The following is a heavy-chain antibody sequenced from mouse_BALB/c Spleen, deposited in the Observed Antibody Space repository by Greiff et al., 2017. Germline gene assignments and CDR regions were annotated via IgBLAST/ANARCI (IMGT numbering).Heavy chain of an antibody. CDR3: ARETGNYSY. V-gene: IGHV5-6-3*01. CDR1: GFTFSSYG. D-gene: IGHD2-1*01. J-gene: IGHJ3*01. CDR2: INSNGGST. Sequence: EVKLVESGGGLVQPGGSLKLSCAASGFTFSSYGMSWVRQTPDKRLELVATINSNGGSTYYPDSVKGRFTISRDNAKNTLYLQMSSLKSEDTAMYYCARETGNYSYWGQGTLVTVSA.